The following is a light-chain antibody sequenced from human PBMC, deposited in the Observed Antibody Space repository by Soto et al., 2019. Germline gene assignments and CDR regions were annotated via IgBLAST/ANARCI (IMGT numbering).Light chain of an antibody. CDR3: QSYDSSTPVV. CDR2: EDN. V-gene: IGLV6-57*04. J-gene: IGLJ2*01. Sequence: NFMLTQPHSVSESPGKTVTISCTRSSGSIASNYVQWYQQRPGSAPTTVIYEDNQRPSGVPDRFSGSIDSSSNSASLTISGLKTEDEADYYCQSYDSSTPVVFGGGTKPTVL. CDR1: SGSIASNY.